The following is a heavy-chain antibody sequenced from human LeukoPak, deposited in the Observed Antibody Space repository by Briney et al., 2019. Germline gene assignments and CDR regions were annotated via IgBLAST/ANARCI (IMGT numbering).Heavy chain of an antibody. J-gene: IGHJ4*02. Sequence: SETLSLTCTVFGGSLSSYYWSWIRQPPGKGLEWIGYIYTSGSTNYNPSLKRRVTISVDTSKNQFSLKLSPVTAADTAVYYCARSYDFWSGYYGYWGQGTLVTVSS. D-gene: IGHD3-3*01. V-gene: IGHV4-4*09. CDR1: GGSLSSYY. CDR3: ARSYDFWSGYYGY. CDR2: IYTSGST.